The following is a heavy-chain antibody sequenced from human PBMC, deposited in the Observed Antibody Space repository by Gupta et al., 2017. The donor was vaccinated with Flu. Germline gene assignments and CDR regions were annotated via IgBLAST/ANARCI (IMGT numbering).Heavy chain of an antibody. CDR2: IYHSGST. V-gene: IGHV4-38-2*02. J-gene: IGHJ3*02. CDR3: ARDGGRGYSRYAFDS. D-gene: IGHD2-15*01. CDR1: GYSIRSGYY. Sequence: VPLPESGPGLVQPSEPLSLTCAVSGYSIRSGYYWGWIRQPPGKGLEWIGSIYHSGSTYYHPSLKSRVTISGDTSKNQFSLKLSSGTAADTAGEYWARDGGRGYSRYAFDSWGQGTRGTVAS.